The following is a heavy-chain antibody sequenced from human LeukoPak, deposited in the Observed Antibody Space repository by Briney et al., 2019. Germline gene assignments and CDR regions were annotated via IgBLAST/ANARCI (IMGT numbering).Heavy chain of an antibody. J-gene: IGHJ4*02. Sequence: PGGSLRLSCAASGFTFSGCAMSWVRQAPGKGLEWVSTISGSGDKTYYTDSVKGRFTISRGNSKNTLYLQMNSLRAEDTAVYYCAKDITGYYRPSDYWGQGTLVTVSS. CDR3: AKDITGYYRPSDY. V-gene: IGHV3-23*01. CDR1: GFTFSGCA. CDR2: ISGSGDKT. D-gene: IGHD3-9*01.